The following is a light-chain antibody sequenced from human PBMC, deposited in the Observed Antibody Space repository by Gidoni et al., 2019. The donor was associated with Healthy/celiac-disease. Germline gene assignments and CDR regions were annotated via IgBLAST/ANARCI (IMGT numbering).Light chain of an antibody. CDR1: QTITSR. CDR2: DSS. J-gene: IGKJ1*01. CDR3: QQYHSFRT. V-gene: IGKV1-5*01. Sequence: DIQLTQSPSTLSASVGDRVTITCRASQTITSRLAWYQQTPGKAPKLLIYDSSSLDSGVPSRFSGGRSGTEFTLTISSLQPADFATYYCQQYHSFRTFXXXTKVEI.